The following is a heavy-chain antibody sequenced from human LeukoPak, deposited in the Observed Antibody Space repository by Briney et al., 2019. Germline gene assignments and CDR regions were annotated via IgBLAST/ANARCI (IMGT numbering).Heavy chain of an antibody. J-gene: IGHJ5*02. D-gene: IGHD2-8*01. CDR1: GGSFSGYY. Sequence: PSETLSLTCAVYGGSFSGYYWSWIRQPPGKGLEWIGEINHSGSTNYNPSLKSRVTISVDTSKNQFSLKLSSVTAADTAVYYCACTHRENWFDPWGQGTLVTVSS. CDR3: ACTHRENWFDP. CDR2: INHSGST. V-gene: IGHV4-34*01.